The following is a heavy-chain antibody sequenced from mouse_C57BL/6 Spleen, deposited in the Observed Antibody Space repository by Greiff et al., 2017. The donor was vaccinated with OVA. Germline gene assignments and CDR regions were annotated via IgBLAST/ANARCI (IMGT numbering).Heavy chain of an antibody. D-gene: IGHD1-1*01. Sequence: EVQLKQSGAELVRPGASVKLSCTASGFNIKDDYMHWVKQRPEQGLEWIGWIDPENGDTEYASKFQGKATITADTSSNTAYLQLSSLTSEDTAVYYCTFLRSPLDYWGQGTTLTVSS. J-gene: IGHJ2*01. V-gene: IGHV14-4*01. CDR3: TFLRSPLDY. CDR2: IDPENGDT. CDR1: GFNIKDDY.